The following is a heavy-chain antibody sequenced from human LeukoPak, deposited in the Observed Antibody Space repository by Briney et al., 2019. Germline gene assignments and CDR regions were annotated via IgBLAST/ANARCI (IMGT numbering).Heavy chain of an antibody. D-gene: IGHD6-19*01. CDR3: AGGEQWLVREDLDCFNP. J-gene: IGHJ5*02. CDR1: GGSFSGYY. CDR2: INHSGST. V-gene: IGHV4-34*01. Sequence: SETLSLTCAVYGGSFSGYYWSWIRQPPGKGLEWIGEINHSGSTNYNPSLKSRVTISVDTSKNQFSLKLSSVTAADTAVYYCAGGEQWLVREDLDCFNPGGQGTLFPVS.